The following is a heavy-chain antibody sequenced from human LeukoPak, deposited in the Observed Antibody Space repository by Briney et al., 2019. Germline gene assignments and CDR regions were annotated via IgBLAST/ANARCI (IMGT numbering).Heavy chain of an antibody. J-gene: IGHJ6*02. CDR1: GGSISSYY. D-gene: IGHD3-22*01. V-gene: IGHV4-59*01. CDR3: AREGRYYYDSSGYPRYSYYYGMDV. CDR2: IYYSGST. Sequence: SETLSLTCTVSGGSISSYYWSWIRQPTGKGLEWIGYIYYSGSTNYNPSLKSRVTISVDTSKNQFSLKLSSVTAADTAVYYCAREGRYYYDSSGYPRYSYYYGMDVWGQGTTVTVSS.